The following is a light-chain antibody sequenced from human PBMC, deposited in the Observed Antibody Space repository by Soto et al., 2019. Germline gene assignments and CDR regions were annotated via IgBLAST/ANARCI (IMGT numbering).Light chain of an antibody. CDR1: QSVSNNY. V-gene: IGKV3-11*01. CDR2: DAS. Sequence: EIVLTQSPGTLSLSPGERATLSCMASQSVSNNYLAWYQQKPGQAPRLLIYDASNRATGIPAMFSGRGSGTDFTLTISSLEPEDFAVYYCQQRKTFGGGTKVDIK. CDR3: QQRKT. J-gene: IGKJ4*01.